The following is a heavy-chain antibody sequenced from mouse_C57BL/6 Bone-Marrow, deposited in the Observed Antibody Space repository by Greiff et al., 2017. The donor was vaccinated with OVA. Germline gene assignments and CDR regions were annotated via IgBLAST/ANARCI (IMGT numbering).Heavy chain of an antibody. Sequence: QVQLKQPGAELVKPGASVKLSCKASGYTFTSYWMHWVKQRPGRGLEWIGRIDPNSGGTKYNEKFKSKATLTVDKPSSTAYMQLSSLTSEDSAVYYCARRGYDCYYAMDYWGQGTSVTGSS. CDR1: GYTFTSYW. D-gene: IGHD2-4*01. CDR3: ARRGYDCYYAMDY. V-gene: IGHV1-72*01. J-gene: IGHJ4*01. CDR2: IDPNSGGT.